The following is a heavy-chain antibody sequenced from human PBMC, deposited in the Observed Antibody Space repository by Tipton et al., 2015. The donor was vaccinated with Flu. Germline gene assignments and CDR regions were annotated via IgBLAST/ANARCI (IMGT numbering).Heavy chain of an antibody. Sequence: TLSLTCTVSGGSISSSSYYWGWIRQPPGKGLEWIGSLYYSGSTYYNPSLKSRVTISVDTSKNQFSLKLSSVTAADTAVYYCARGRPYYYYGMDVWGQGTRVTVSS. J-gene: IGHJ6*02. CDR3: ARGRPYYYYGMDV. CDR2: LYYSGST. CDR1: GGSISSSSYY. V-gene: IGHV4-39*07.